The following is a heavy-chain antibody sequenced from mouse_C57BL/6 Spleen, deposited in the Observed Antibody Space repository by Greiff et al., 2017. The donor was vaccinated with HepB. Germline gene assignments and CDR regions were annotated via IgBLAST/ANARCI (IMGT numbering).Heavy chain of an antibody. J-gene: IGHJ4*01. V-gene: IGHV5-4*01. Sequence: DVMLVESGGGLVKPGGSLKLSCAASGFTFSSYAMSWVRQTPEKRLEWVATISDGGSYTYYPDNVKGRFTISRDNAKNNLYLQMSHLKSEDTAMYYSARDYDGYFHYAMDYWGQGTSVTVSS. CDR2: ISDGGSYT. CDR1: GFTFSSYA. CDR3: ARDYDGYFHYAMDY. D-gene: IGHD2-3*01.